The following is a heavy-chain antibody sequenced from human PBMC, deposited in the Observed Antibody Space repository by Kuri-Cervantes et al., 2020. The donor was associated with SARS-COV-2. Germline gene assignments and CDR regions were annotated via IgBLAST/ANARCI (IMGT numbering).Heavy chain of an antibody. Sequence: GESLKISCAASGFTFSGSAMHWVRQASGKGLEWVGRIRSKANSYATAYAASVKGRFTISRDDSKNTAYLQMNSLKTEDTAVYYCARDGSGNEPPPWFDPWGQGTLVTVSS. V-gene: IGHV3-73*01. D-gene: IGHD3-22*01. CDR3: ARDGSGNEPPPWFDP. CDR2: IRSKANSYAT. J-gene: IGHJ5*02. CDR1: GFTFSGSA.